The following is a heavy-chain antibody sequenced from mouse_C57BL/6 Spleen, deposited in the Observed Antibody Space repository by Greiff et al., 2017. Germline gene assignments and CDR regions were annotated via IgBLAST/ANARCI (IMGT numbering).Heavy chain of an antibody. J-gene: IGHJ1*03. CDR3: ASYIGWYFDV. V-gene: IGHV7-3*01. CDR2: IRNKANGYTT. Sequence: EVLLVESGGGLVQPGASLSLSCAASGFTFTDYYMRWVRQPPGKALEWLGFIRNKANGYTTDYNASVKGRFTISRDNSQSILYLQMTALRAEDSATYYCASYIGWYFDVWGTGTTVTVSS. CDR1: GFTFTDYY.